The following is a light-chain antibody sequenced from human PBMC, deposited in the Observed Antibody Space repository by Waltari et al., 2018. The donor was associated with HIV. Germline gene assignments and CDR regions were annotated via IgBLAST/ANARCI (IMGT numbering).Light chain of an antibody. J-gene: IGLJ1*01. CDR2: EVT. V-gene: IGLV2-23*02. Sequence: QSALTQPASVSGSPGQSITISCTGTSSNVGSDDLFSWYQQHPGEAPKLNMYEVTKRPSGVSNRFSGSKSGNTASLTIAGIQAEDEADYYCCSCPRSGIRYVFGTGTKVTVL. CDR3: CSCPRSGIRYV. CDR1: SSNVGSDDL.